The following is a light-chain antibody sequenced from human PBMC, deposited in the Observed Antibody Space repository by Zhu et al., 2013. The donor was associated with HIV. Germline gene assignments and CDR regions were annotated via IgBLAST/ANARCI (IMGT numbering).Light chain of an antibody. CDR1: NIRSKS. Sequence: SYVLTQAPSVSVAPGKTAKITCGGDNIRSKSVHWYQQRPGQAPVLVVYNDGDRPSGIPDRFSGSNSGNTATLTINGVETGDEADYYCQVWEGFNNHVIFGGGTKLTVL. J-gene: IGLJ2*01. V-gene: IGLV3-21*01. CDR2: NDG. CDR3: QVWEGFNNHVI.